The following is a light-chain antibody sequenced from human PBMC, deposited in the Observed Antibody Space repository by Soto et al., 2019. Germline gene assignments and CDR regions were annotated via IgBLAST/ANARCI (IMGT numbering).Light chain of an antibody. CDR3: QQYDSPPRT. J-gene: IGKJ1*01. Sequence: EIVLTQSPCTLSLSPGKRVTLSCRASQSISSTYLAWYQQKPGQAPRLLIYGASSRATGIPDRFSGSGSGTDFTLTISRLEPEDFAVYYCQQYDSPPRTFGQGTKVEVQ. CDR1: QSISSTY. CDR2: GAS. V-gene: IGKV3-20*01.